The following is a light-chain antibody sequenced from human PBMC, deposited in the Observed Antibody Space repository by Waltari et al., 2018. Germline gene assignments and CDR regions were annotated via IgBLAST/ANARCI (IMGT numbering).Light chain of an antibody. CDR1: TRDIGVYNH. Sequence: QSALTQPASVSGSPGQSITISCTGTTRDIGVYNHVSCFQPHPRKAPKLMIYDVSNRPSGVSDGFSGSKSDYTASLTISGLQAEDEADYYCSSYTTSISYVFGTGTRVTVL. CDR3: SSYTTSISYV. V-gene: IGLV2-14*03. CDR2: DVS. J-gene: IGLJ1*01.